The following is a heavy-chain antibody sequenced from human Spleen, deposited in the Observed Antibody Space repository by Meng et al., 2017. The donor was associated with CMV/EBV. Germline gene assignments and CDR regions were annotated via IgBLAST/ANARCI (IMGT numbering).Heavy chain of an antibody. J-gene: IGHJ6*02. D-gene: IGHD1-1*01. CDR2: INPNSGAT. CDR3: ARGYLEMVEGLGASYCMDV. CDR1: GYTFTGYY. V-gene: IGHV1-2*02. Sequence: ASVKVSCKASGYTFTGYYMHWVRQAPGQGLEWMGCINPNSGATNYAQKFQGRVTMTRDTSINTAYMDMSRLRSDDTAVYYCARGYLEMVEGLGASYCMDVWGQGATVTVSS.